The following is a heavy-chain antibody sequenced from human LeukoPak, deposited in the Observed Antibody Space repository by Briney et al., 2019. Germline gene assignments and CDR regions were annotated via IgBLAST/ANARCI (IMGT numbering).Heavy chain of an antibody. V-gene: IGHV3-7*01. CDR1: GFTCSSYW. Sequence: GGSLSLSCAASGFTCSSYWMRWVRQAAGTGLGWVANIKQDGNEKYYVDSLKGRFTITRDNPKNSLYLQMNSLSGEDTAVYYCARGLYSSGWYEGSFDYWGQGTLVTVSS. D-gene: IGHD6-19*01. CDR2: IKQDGNEK. CDR3: ARGLYSSGWYEGSFDY. J-gene: IGHJ4*02.